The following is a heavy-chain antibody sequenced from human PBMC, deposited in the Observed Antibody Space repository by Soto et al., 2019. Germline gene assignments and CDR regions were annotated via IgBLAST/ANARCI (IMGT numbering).Heavy chain of an antibody. CDR2: ISYDGSNK. Sequence: PGGSLRLSCAASGFTFSSYAMHWVRQAPGKALEWVAVISYDGSNKYYADSVKGRFTISRDNSMNTLYLQMNSLRAEDTAVYYCARDPSYYYDSSGYYANYYYYGMDVWGQGTTVTVSS. V-gene: IGHV3-30-3*01. J-gene: IGHJ6*02. CDR3: ARDPSYYYDSSGYYANYYYYGMDV. CDR1: GFTFSSYA. D-gene: IGHD3-22*01.